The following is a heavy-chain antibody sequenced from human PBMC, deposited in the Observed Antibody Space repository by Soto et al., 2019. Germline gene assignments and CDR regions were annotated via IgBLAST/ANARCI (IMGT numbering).Heavy chain of an antibody. V-gene: IGHV4-30-4*01. D-gene: IGHD2-2*01. CDR1: GDSIRRRYHY. J-gene: IGHJ4*02. Sequence: PSETLSLTGTVCGDSIRRRYHYCSWIRYPPGKGLEWIGYLYYTGNTSHNPSLESRVTISVETSKNQCSLRRSSVTAADTAVYFCARETEYGSSDESPAYFDYWGQGTLVTVSS. CDR3: ARETEYGSSDESPAYFDY. CDR2: LYYTGNT.